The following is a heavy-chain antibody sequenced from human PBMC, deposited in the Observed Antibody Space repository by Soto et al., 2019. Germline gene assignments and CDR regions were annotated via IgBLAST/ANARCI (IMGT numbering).Heavy chain of an antibody. CDR1: GGSVSSRSYF. J-gene: IGHJ5*02. D-gene: IGHD2-15*01. Sequence: QVQVQESGPGLVKPSDTLSLTCTVSGGSVSSRSYFWGWIRQPPGKGLEWIGTIYYNGSTYYNPSLKRRVPLSVATSKNQFSLQLTSVTASDTGLYYCARRRVVPAPPPNWFDPWGQGTLVTVSS. CDR2: IYYNGST. V-gene: IGHV4-39*01. CDR3: ARRRVVPAPPPNWFDP.